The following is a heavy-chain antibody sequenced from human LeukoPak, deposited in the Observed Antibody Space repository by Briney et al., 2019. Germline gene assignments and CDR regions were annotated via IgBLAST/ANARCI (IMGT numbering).Heavy chain of an antibody. CDR1: GFTFSSYS. CDR2: ISSSSSYI. Sequence: PGGSLRLSCAASGFTFSSYSMNWVRQAPGKGLEWVSSISSSSSYIYYADSVKGRLTISRDNAKNSLYLQMNSLRAEDTAVYYCAREPRYSYGFDYWGQGTLVTVSS. V-gene: IGHV3-21*01. CDR3: AREPRYSYGFDY. J-gene: IGHJ4*02. D-gene: IGHD5-18*01.